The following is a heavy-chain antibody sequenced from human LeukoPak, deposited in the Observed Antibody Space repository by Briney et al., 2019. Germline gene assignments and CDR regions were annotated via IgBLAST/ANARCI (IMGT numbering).Heavy chain of an antibody. Sequence: GGSLRLSCTVSTFTFNKAWMNWVRQAPGKGLEWVSYISSGGSTIYYADSVRGRFTISRDTAKNSLYLEMNSLRDEDTAMYYCVRGDQEASEPAFDYWGQGTLVTVSS. J-gene: IGHJ4*02. CDR2: ISSGGSTI. CDR1: TFTFNKAW. CDR3: VRGDQEASEPAFDY. V-gene: IGHV3-48*02. D-gene: IGHD1-14*01.